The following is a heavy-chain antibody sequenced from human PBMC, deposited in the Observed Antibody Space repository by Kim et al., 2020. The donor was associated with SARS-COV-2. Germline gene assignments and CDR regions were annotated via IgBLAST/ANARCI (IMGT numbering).Heavy chain of an antibody. V-gene: IGHV3-74*03. CDR2: INSDGSST. CDR3: ARGSSGSYPRAFDV. D-gene: IGHD1-26*01. J-gene: IGHJ3*01. CDR1: GFTFSNYW. Sequence: GSLRLSCAASGFTFSNYWMHWVRQAPGKGLVWVSRINSDGSSTTYADSVKGRFTISRDNAKNTLYLQMNSLRAEDTAVYYCARGSSGSYPRAFDVWGRGTMVTVSS.